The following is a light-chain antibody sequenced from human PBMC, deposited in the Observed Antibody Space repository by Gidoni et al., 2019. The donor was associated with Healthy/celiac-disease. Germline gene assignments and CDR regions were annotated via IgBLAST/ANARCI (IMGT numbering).Light chain of an antibody. J-gene: IGKJ4*01. CDR2: GAS. CDR3: QQYGSSPRVT. CDR1: QSVSSSY. V-gene: IGKV3-20*01. Sequence: EIVLTQSPGTLSLSPGERATLSCRASQSVSSSYLAWYQQNPGQAPRLLIYGASSRATGIPDRLSGSGSGTDFTLTISRLEPEDFAVYYCQQYGSSPRVTFGGGTKVEIK.